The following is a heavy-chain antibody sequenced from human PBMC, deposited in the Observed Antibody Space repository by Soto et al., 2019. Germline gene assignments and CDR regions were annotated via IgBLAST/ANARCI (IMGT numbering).Heavy chain of an antibody. CDR3: ARRIVGATNFDY. V-gene: IGHV4-34*01. Sequence: QVQLQQWGAGLLKPSETLSLTCAVYGGSFSGYYWSWIRQPPGKGLEWIGEINHSGSTNYNPSLKSRVTISEDTSKNQFSLKLSSVTAADTAVYYCARRIVGATNFDYWGQGTLVTVSS. D-gene: IGHD1-26*01. J-gene: IGHJ4*02. CDR2: INHSGST. CDR1: GGSFSGYY.